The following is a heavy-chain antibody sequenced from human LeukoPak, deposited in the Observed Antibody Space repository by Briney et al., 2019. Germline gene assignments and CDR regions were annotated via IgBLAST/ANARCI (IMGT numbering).Heavy chain of an antibody. Sequence: ASVKVSCKVSGYTLTELSMHWVRQAPGKGLEWMGGFDPEDGETIYAQKLQGRVTMTTDTSTSTAYMELRSLRSDDTAVYYCARDGNYYGSGDPDYWGQGTLVTVSS. V-gene: IGHV1-24*01. CDR1: GYTLTELS. D-gene: IGHD3-10*01. CDR3: ARDGNYYGSGDPDY. CDR2: FDPEDGET. J-gene: IGHJ4*02.